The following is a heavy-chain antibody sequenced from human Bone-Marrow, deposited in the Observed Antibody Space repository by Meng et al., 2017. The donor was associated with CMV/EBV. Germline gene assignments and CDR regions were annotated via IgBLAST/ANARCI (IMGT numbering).Heavy chain of an antibody. CDR2: ISYDGSNK. CDR1: GFTFSSYS. V-gene: IGHV3-30*03. CDR3: ARGYYYDSSGYYRTLDY. Sequence: GESLKISCAASGFTFSSYSMHWVRQAPGKGLEWVAVISYDGSNKYYADFVKGRFTISRDNSKNTLDLQMNRLRAEDTAVYYCARGYYYDSSGYYRTLDYWGQGTRVTVSS. J-gene: IGHJ4*02. D-gene: IGHD3-22*01.